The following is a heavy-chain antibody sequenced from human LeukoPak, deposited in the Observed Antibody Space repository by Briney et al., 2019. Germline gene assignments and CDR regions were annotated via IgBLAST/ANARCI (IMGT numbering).Heavy chain of an antibody. Sequence: ASVKVFCKASGYTFTSYYMHWVRQAPGQGLEWMGIINPSGGSTSYAQKFQGRVTMTRDTSTSTVYMELSSLRSEDTAVYYCATQGYYYDSSGYYLDAFDIWGQGTMVTVSS. V-gene: IGHV1-46*01. D-gene: IGHD3-22*01. CDR2: INPSGGST. J-gene: IGHJ3*02. CDR3: ATQGYYYDSSGYYLDAFDI. CDR1: GYTFTSYY.